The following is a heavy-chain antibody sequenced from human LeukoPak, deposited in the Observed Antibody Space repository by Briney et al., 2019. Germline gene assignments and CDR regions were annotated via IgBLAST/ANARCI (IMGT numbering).Heavy chain of an antibody. CDR2: IWYDGSNK. Sequence: QSGRSLRLSRAASGFTFSSYGMHWVRQAPGKGLEWVAGIWYDGSNKYYADSVKGRFTISRDNSKNTLYLQMNSLRAEDTAVYYCAKGSPGSPFDYWGQGTLVTVSS. CDR3: AKGSPGSPFDY. D-gene: IGHD1-14*01. CDR1: GFTFSSYG. J-gene: IGHJ4*02. V-gene: IGHV3-33*06.